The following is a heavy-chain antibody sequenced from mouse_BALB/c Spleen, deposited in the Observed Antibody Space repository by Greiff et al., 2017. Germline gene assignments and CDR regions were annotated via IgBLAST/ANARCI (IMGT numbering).Heavy chain of an antibody. CDR3: ARTGDHYYAMDY. CDR2: IYPGGGYT. J-gene: IGHJ4*01. CDR1: GYTFTNYW. Sequence: VQLHQSGAELVRPGTSVKISCKASGYTFTNYWLGWVKQRPGHGLEWIGDIYPGGGYTNYNEKFKGKATLTADTSSSTAYMQLSSLTSEDSAVYFCARTGDHYYAMDYWGQGTSVTVSS. V-gene: IGHV1-63*02.